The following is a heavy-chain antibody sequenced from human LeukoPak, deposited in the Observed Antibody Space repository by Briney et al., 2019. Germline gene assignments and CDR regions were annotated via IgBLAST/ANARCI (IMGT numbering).Heavy chain of an antibody. J-gene: IGHJ5*02. CDR3: ARAGGDHPFDP. V-gene: IGHV4-59*01. CDR2: MHNSGNT. Sequence: SETLSLTCTVSGDSMRSDHWSWIRQPPGKTLEWIGYMHNSGNTKYNPSLKSRVTISLDTSKKQFTLRLSSVTAADTAVYYCARAGGDHPFDPWGQGALVTVSS. D-gene: IGHD4-17*01. CDR1: GDSMRSDH.